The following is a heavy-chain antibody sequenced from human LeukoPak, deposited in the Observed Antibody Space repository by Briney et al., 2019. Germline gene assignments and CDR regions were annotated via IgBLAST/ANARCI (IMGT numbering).Heavy chain of an antibody. CDR3: AKDRRVGDYYYYMDV. CDR1: GFTFSSYG. D-gene: IGHD2-2*01. V-gene: IGHV3-30*02. J-gene: IGHJ6*03. Sequence: GGSLRLSCAASGFTFSSYGMHWVRQAPGKGLEWVAFIRYDGSNKYYADSVKGRFTISRDNSKNTLYLQMNSLRAEDTAVYYCAKDRRVGDYYYYMDVWGKGTTVTVSS. CDR2: IRYDGSNK.